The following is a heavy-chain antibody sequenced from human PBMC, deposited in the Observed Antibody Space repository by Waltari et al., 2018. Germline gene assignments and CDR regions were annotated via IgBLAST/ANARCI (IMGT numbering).Heavy chain of an antibody. D-gene: IGHD2-15*01. CDR2: IMGDGSRT. Sequence: EVQLLESGGGLVQPGGSLRLSCLVSGVTFSSHAMSWVRQAPGKGLEWVSTIMGDGSRTYYEDSVKGRFTIARDNSKNTLYLQMNSRRAEDTALYSCAKHSAAGWFDPWGQGTLVTVSS. CDR1: GVTFSSHA. CDR3: AKHSAAGWFDP. J-gene: IGHJ5*02. V-gene: IGHV3-23*01.